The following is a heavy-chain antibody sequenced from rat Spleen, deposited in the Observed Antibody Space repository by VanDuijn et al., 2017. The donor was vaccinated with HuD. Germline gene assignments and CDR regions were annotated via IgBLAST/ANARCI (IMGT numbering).Heavy chain of an antibody. Sequence: EVHLVESGGGLVQPGRSLKLSCAASGFTFNNYGMAWVRQAPTKGLEWVATLSYDGISTYYRDSVRGRFTISSDNARITLYLQMDSLRSEDTATYYCTRHDYPGYSNWFAYWGQGTLVTVSS. CDR1: GFTFNNYG. CDR2: LSYDGIST. J-gene: IGHJ3*01. CDR3: TRHDYPGYSNWFAY. V-gene: IGHV5-29*01. D-gene: IGHD1-4*01.